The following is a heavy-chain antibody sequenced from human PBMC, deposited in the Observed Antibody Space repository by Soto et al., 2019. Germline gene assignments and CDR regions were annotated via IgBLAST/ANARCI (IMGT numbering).Heavy chain of an antibody. CDR2: IDPSDSYT. V-gene: IGHV5-10-1*01. CDR1: GYSFISYW. D-gene: IGHD6-6*01. Sequence: PGELLRVCWKGAGYSFISYWVSWVRQMPGKGLEWMGRIDPSDSYTNYSPSFQGHVTISADKSISTAYLQWSSLKASDTAMYYCARRGKQLVPPYYYAMDVWGQGTTVTVSS. J-gene: IGHJ6*02. CDR3: ARRGKQLVPPYYYAMDV.